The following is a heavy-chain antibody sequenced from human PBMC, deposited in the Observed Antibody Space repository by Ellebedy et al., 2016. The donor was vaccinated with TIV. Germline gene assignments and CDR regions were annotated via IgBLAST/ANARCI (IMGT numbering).Heavy chain of an antibody. CDR1: GGSISSSSYY. CDR3: ARGYYDFWSGYSLLNNWFDP. V-gene: IGHV4-39*07. Sequence: SETLSLXXTVSGGSISSSSYYWGWIRQPPGKGLEWIGSIYYSGSTYYNPSLKSRVTISVDTSKNQFSLKLSSVTAADTAVYYCARGYYDFWSGYSLLNNWFDPWGQGTLVTVSS. J-gene: IGHJ5*02. CDR2: IYYSGST. D-gene: IGHD3-3*01.